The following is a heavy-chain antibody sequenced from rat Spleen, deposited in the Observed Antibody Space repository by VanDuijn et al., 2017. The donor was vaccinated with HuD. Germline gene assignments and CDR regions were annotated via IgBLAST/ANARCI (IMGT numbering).Heavy chain of an antibody. D-gene: IGHD5-1*01. V-gene: IGHV5S10*01. CDR2: IIYGGSRT. CDR1: GFTFSDYY. J-gene: IGHJ4*01. CDR3: TTDRTGARMDA. Sequence: EVQLVESDGGLVQPGRSLKLSCAASGFTFSDYYMAWVRQAPAKGLEWVATIIYGGSRTYYRDSVKGRFTISRDNAKSSLYLQMDSLRSEDTATYYCTTDRTGARMDAWGQGASVTVSS.